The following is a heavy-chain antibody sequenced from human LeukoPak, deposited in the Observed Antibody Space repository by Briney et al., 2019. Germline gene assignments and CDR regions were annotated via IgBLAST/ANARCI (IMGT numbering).Heavy chain of an antibody. J-gene: IGHJ3*02. CDR1: GYSISSGYY. Sequence: PSETLSLTCTVSGYSISSGYYWGWIRQPPGKGLEWIGVYHVGTTDYNPSLKSRVTISVDRSKNQMSLKLSSVTAADTAVYYCARCLGFRIGSSWYPDAYIWGQGTMVTVSS. V-gene: IGHV4-38-2*02. CDR2: VYHVGTT. CDR3: ARCLGFRIGSSWYPDAYI. D-gene: IGHD6-13*01.